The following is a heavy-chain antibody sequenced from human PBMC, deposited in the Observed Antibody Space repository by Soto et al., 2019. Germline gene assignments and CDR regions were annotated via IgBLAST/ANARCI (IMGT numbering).Heavy chain of an antibody. V-gene: IGHV1-46*01. CDR3: ARELYSCGGDWPYYMDY. D-gene: IGHD2-21*02. CDR1: GYPFTDYF. Sequence: QAQLVQSGAEVKKPGASVRVSCKTSGYPFTDYFIHWVRQAPGQGLEWMGIISLYHHSTSYAQKFQGRLTVTADTSTTTVYMDLSSLTSEDSAVYWCARELYSCGGDWPYYMDYCGQGTLVTVSS. CDR2: ISLYHHST. J-gene: IGHJ4*02.